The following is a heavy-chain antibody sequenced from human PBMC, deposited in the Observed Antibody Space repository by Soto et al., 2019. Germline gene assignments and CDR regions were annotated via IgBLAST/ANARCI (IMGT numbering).Heavy chain of an antibody. V-gene: IGHV3-74*01. CDR1: GFTFSSYW. Sequence: EVQLVESGGGLVQPGGSLRLSCAASGFTFSSYWMHWVRRAPGKGLVWVSQINSDGSSTTYADSVKGRFTISRDNAKNKVYLQMNSLRAEDTAVYHCARTQGYLGQGTLVTVSS. J-gene: IGHJ4*02. CDR2: INSDGSST. CDR3: ARTQGY.